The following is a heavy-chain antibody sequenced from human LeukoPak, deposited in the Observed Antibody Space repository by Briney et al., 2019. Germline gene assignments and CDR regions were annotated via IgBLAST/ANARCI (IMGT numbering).Heavy chain of an antibody. V-gene: IGHV5-51*01. J-gene: IGHJ4*02. CDR3: ARPYCSSTSCHSYYFDY. CDR1: GYSFTSYW. D-gene: IGHD2-2*01. Sequence: GESLKISCKGSGYSFTSYWIGWVRQMPGKGLEWMGIIYPGDSDTRYSPSFQGQATISADKSISTAYLQWSSLKASDTAMYYCARPYCSSTSCHSYYFDYWGQGTLVTVSS. CDR2: IYPGDSDT.